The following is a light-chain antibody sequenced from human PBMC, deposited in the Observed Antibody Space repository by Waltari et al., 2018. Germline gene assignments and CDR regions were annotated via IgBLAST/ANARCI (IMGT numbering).Light chain of an antibody. J-gene: IGKJ1*01. V-gene: IGKV3-11*01. CDR3: HQRFNWPPWT. Sequence: EIVLTQSPATLSLSPGDRATLSCRASQSVSRSLAWYQQKPGQAPRLVIYDSSNRATGIPARFSGSGSGTDFTLTITSLEPEDFAVYYCHQRFNWPPWTFGQGTKVEIK. CDR1: QSVSRS. CDR2: DSS.